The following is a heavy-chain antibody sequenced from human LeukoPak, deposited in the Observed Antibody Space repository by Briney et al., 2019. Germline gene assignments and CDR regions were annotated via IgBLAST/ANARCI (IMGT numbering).Heavy chain of an antibody. V-gene: IGHV3-21*04. CDR3: ARDRLIAAALFDY. Sequence: PGGSLRLSCAASGFTFSSHSMNWVRQAPGKGLEWVSSISSSSSYIYYADSVKGRFTISRDNAKNSLYLQMKSLRAEDTAVYYCARDRLIAAALFDYWGQGTLVTVSS. CDR1: GFTFSSHS. J-gene: IGHJ4*02. D-gene: IGHD6-13*01. CDR2: ISSSSSYI.